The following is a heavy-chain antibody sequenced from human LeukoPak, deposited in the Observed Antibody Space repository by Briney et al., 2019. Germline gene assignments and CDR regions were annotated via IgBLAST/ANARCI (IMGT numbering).Heavy chain of an antibody. Sequence: PGGSLRLSCAASGFTFSSYAMSWVRQSPGRGLEWVSGISGSGAYTYYADSVKGRFTISRDNSKNTLYLQMNGLRAEDTAVYYCARGPELLFDAFDIWGQGTMVTVSS. CDR3: ARGPELLFDAFDI. J-gene: IGHJ3*02. D-gene: IGHD1-26*01. CDR2: ISGSGAYT. V-gene: IGHV3-23*01. CDR1: GFTFSSYA.